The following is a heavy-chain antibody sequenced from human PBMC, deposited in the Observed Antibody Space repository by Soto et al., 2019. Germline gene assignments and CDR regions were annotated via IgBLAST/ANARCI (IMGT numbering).Heavy chain of an antibody. J-gene: IGHJ4*02. D-gene: IGHD3-22*01. CDR3: ARGDGDYYDGNGYLGRH. Sequence: EVQLVESGGGLVQLGGSLRLSCAASGFTFSSYWMHWVRQAPGKGLMWVSRIKSDGSGTYYADSVKGRLTISRDNAKNTLYLQMNSLRAEDTAVYFCARGDGDYYDGNGYLGRHWGQGTLVTVSS. CDR2: IKSDGSGT. V-gene: IGHV3-74*01. CDR1: GFTFSSYW.